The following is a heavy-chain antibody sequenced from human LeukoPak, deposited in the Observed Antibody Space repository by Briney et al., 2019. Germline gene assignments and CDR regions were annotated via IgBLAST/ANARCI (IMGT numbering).Heavy chain of an antibody. CDR3: ARTWYC. Sequence: QLGGSLRLSCAASGSTSSDYGMDWVRQAPGKGLEWVSRMSSTGDTITYADSVKGRFTISRDNAKNSLYLQMTSLRAEDTAVYYCARTWYCWGQGTLVTVSS. CDR1: GSTSSDYG. V-gene: IGHV3-48*03. D-gene: IGHD2-15*01. J-gene: IGHJ4*02. CDR2: MSSTGDTI.